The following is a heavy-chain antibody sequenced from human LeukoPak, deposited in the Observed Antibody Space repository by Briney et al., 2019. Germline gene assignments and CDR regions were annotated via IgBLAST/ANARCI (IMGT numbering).Heavy chain of an antibody. CDR3: ARPRSDSGYFSDGFDV. V-gene: IGHV1-2*02. Sequence: ASVKVSCKASGYTFTGYYMHWVRQAPGQGLEWMGWINPNSGGTNYAQKFQGRVTMTRDTSISTAYMELSRLRSDDTAVYYCARPRSDSGYFSDGFDVWGQGTMVTVSS. CDR1: GYTFTGYY. CDR2: INPNSGGT. J-gene: IGHJ3*01. D-gene: IGHD3-22*01.